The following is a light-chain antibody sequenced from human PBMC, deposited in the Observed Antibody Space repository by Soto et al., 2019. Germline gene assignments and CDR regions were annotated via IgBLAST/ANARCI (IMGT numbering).Light chain of an antibody. CDR1: QSVRSSY. Sequence: EIVLTQSPGTLSLSPGERATPSCRASQSVRSSYLAWYRQKPGQAPRLLIYGASSRATGIPDRFSGSGSGTDFTLTISRLEPEDFAVYYCQQYDTTPMYTFGQGTKLEIK. CDR3: QQYDTTPMYT. CDR2: GAS. J-gene: IGKJ2*01. V-gene: IGKV3-20*01.